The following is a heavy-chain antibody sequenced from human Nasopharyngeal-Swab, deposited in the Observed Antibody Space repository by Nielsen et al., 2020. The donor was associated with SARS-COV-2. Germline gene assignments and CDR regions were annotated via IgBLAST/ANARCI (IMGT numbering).Heavy chain of an antibody. CDR1: GFTFSSYG. J-gene: IGHJ3*02. D-gene: IGHD3-22*01. CDR2: ISYDGSNK. V-gene: IGHV3-30*18. CDR3: AKETTYYYDSSGWGAFDI. Sequence: GESLKISCAASGFTFSSYGMHWVRQAPGKGLEWVAVISYDGSNKYYADSVKGRFTISRDNSKKTLYLQMNSLRAEDTAVYYCAKETTYYYDSSGWGAFDIWGQGTMVTVSS.